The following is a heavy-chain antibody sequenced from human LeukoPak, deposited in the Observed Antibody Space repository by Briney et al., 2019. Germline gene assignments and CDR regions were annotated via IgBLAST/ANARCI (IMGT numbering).Heavy chain of an antibody. J-gene: IGHJ4*02. CDR3: ARTTYYYDRAEY. CDR2: IYYSGST. Sequence: SETLSLTCTVSGGSISSSSYYWGWIRQPPGKGLEWIGSIYYSGSTYYNPSLKSRVTISVDTSKNQFSLKLSSVTAADTAVYYCARTTYYYDRAEYWGQGTLVTVSS. CDR1: GGSISSSSYY. V-gene: IGHV4-39*01. D-gene: IGHD3-22*01.